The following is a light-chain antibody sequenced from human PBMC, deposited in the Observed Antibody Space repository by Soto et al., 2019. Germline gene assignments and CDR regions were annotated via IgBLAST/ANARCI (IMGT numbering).Light chain of an antibody. V-gene: IGKV3-20*01. J-gene: IGKJ1*01. CDR1: QSIRSNY. CDR2: GAS. Sequence: ETVLTQSPGTLSLSPGERATLSCRASQSIRSNYLAWYRQTPGQAPRLLIYGASNRATGIPDRFSGSGSGTDFSLIISRLEPEDFALYYWQQYGSSPGTFGQGTKVEIK. CDR3: QQYGSSPGT.